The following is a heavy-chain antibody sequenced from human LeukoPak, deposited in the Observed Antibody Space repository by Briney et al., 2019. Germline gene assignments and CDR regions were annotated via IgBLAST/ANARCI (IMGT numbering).Heavy chain of an antibody. CDR3: ARLGSCTGGRCLADF. V-gene: IGHV4-59*08. Sequence: TSETLSLTCTVSGDSFSSYYWTWIRQPPGKGLEWIGYIYYNGHTNYNPSLTSRVTISVDTSKNQFSLKLNSVTAADTAVYYCARLGSCTGGRCLADFWGQGTLVTVSS. J-gene: IGHJ4*02. CDR1: GDSFSSYY. D-gene: IGHD2-15*01. CDR2: IYYNGHT.